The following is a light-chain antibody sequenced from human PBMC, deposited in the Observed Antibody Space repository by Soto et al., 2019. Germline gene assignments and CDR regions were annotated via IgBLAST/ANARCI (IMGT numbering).Light chain of an antibody. CDR3: QQYDNVPLT. V-gene: IGKV1-33*01. Sequence: DIQMTQSPSSLSASVGDRVTITCQASQDITNDLNWYQQKPGKAPKVLIYEASNLETGVTSRFSGSGSGKDFTFTISSLQPEDIATYFCQQYDNVPLTFGGGTKVEIK. J-gene: IGKJ4*01. CDR1: QDITND. CDR2: EAS.